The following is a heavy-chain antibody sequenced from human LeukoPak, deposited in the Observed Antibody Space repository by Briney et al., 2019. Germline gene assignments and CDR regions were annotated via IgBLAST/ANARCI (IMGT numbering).Heavy chain of an antibody. CDR2: IKQDGSEK. J-gene: IGHJ6*02. Sequence: GGSLRLSCAASGFTFSRNAMNWVRQAPGKGLEWVANIKQDGSEKYYVDSVKGRFTISRDNAKNSLYLQMNSLRAEDTAVYYCARAMDVWGQGTTVTVSS. V-gene: IGHV3-7*03. CDR3: ARAMDV. CDR1: GFTFSRNA.